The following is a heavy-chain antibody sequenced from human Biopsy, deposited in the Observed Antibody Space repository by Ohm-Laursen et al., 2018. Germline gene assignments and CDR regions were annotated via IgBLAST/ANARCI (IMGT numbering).Heavy chain of an antibody. J-gene: IGHJ6*02. D-gene: IGHD5-12*01. CDR1: GYSVTNDYY. CDR2: IYYDGIT. CDR3: ARVAGGYAYYYGMDV. V-gene: IGHV4-38-2*02. Sequence: SETLSLTCTVSGYSVTNDYYWGLIRQPPGKVLEWIGNIYYDGITYYNPSLKSRGPVSVDSSKNKFSLRLTSVTAADTAVYYCARVAGGYAYYYGMDVWGQGTTVIVSS.